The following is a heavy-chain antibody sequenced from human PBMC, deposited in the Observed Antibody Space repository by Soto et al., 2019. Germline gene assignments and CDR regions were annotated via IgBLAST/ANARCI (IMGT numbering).Heavy chain of an antibody. CDR1: GGTFSSYG. CDR2: IIPIFGTA. Sequence: SVKVSCKASGGTFSSYGISWVRQAPGLGLEWMGGIIPIFGTANYAQKFQGRVTITADESTSTAYMELSSLRSEDTAVFYCARAGSFISYYYYGMDVWGQGTTVTVSS. V-gene: IGHV1-69*13. J-gene: IGHJ6*02. D-gene: IGHD3-10*01. CDR3: ARAGSFISYYYYGMDV.